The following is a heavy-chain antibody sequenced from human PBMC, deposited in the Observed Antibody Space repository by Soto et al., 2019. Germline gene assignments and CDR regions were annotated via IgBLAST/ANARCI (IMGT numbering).Heavy chain of an antibody. CDR3: ATGGERDYYDHSGWR. V-gene: IGHV1-69*12. J-gene: IGHJ1*01. D-gene: IGHD3-22*01. CDR1: GGTFSNYA. CDR2: IIPIFGTV. Sequence: QVQLVQSGAEVKKPGSSVKVSCKASGGTFSNYALDWVRQAPGQGLEWMGGIIPIFGTVRHAQNLQGRVTITADESTPTAYMGLSSLKYEATAMYYCATGGERDYYDHSGWRWGQGTLVTVSS.